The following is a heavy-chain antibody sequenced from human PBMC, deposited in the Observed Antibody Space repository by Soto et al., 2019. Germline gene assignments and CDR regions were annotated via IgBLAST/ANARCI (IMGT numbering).Heavy chain of an antibody. D-gene: IGHD3-3*01. V-gene: IGHV1-69*13. J-gene: IGHJ6*02. CDR1: GGTFSSYA. CDR3: ARVQITIFGVVPPQNYYYYYGMDV. CDR2: IIPIFGTA. Sequence: SVKVSCKASGGTFSSYAISWVRQAPGQGLEWMGGIIPIFGTANYAQKFQGRVTITADESTSTAYMELSSLRSEDTAVYYCARVQITIFGVVPPQNYYYYYGMDVWGQGTTVTVSS.